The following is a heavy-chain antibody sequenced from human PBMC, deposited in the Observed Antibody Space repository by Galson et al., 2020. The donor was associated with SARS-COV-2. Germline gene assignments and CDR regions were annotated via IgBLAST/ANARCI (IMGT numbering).Heavy chain of an antibody. CDR2: IWHDGSNK. J-gene: IGHJ4*02. V-gene: IGHV3-33*01. Sequence: QLGESLKISCAASGFTFSSYGMHWVRQAPGKGLEWVAVIWHDGSNKYYADSVKGRFTISRDNSKNTLYLQMNSLRAEDTAVYYCAREGQWERGGGFDYWGQGTLVTVSS. CDR3: AREGQWERGGGFDY. CDR1: GFTFSSYG. D-gene: IGHD1-1*01.